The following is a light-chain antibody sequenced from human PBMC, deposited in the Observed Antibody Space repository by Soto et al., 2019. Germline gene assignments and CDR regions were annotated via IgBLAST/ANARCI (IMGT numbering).Light chain of an antibody. J-gene: IGKJ4*01. CDR3: QQYYSYPLT. Sequence: DIVMTQSPDSLAVSLGERATINCKSSQSVLYTSNNNNYLAWYQQKPGQPPKLLIYWASTRESGVPDRFSGSGSGTDFTLTISSLQAEDVAVYYCQQYYSYPLTFGGGTKVEIK. V-gene: IGKV4-1*01. CDR2: WAS. CDR1: QSVLYTSNNNNY.